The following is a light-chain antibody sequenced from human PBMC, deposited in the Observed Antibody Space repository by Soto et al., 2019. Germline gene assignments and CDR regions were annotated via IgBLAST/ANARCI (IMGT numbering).Light chain of an antibody. J-gene: IGLJ3*02. V-gene: IGLV2-11*01. CDR2: DVT. Sequence: QSALTQPRSVSGSPGQSVTISCTGTSSDVGAYDFVSWYQQHPGKAPQLMIYDVTKRPSGVPDRFSGSKSDNTASLTISGLQAEDEADYYCCSYAGSSSAMFGGGTQLTVL. CDR3: CSYAGSSSAM. CDR1: SSDVGAYDF.